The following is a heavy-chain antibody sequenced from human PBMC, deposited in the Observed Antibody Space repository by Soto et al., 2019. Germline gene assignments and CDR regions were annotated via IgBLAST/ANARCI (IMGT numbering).Heavy chain of an antibody. D-gene: IGHD6-13*01. V-gene: IGHV1-18*01. CDR3: ARTSGYSSTDNWFDP. CDR2: ISAYNGNT. CDR1: GYTFTSYG. J-gene: IGHJ5*02. Sequence: ASVKVSCKASGYTFTSYGISWVRQSPGQGLEWMGWISAYNGNTNNAQKFQGRAAVTTDTSTSTAYMELMNLRSDNTAVYYCARTSGYSSTDNWFDPWGQGTLVTVSS.